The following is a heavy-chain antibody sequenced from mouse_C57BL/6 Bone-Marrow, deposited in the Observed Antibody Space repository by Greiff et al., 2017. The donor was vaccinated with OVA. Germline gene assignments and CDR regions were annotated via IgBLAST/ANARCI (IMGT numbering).Heavy chain of an antibody. D-gene: IGHD1-1*01. J-gene: IGHJ3*01. V-gene: IGHV1-64*01. CDR1: GYTFTSYW. CDR2: IHPNSGST. Sequence: QVQLQQPGAELVKPGASVKLSCKASGYTFTSYWMHWVKQRPGQGLEWIGMIHPNSGSTNYNEKIKSKATLTVYKSSSTAYMQLSSLTSEDSAVYYCARQGYYCGFAYWGQGTLVTVSA. CDR3: ARQGYYCGFAY.